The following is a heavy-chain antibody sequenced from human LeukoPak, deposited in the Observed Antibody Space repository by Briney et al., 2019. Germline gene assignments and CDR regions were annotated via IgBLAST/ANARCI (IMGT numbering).Heavy chain of an antibody. Sequence: SSETLSLTCTVSGGSISNYYWSWIRQPPGEGLEWIGYIYYSGSTNYNPSLKSRVTISVDTSKNQFSLKLSSVTAADTAVYYCARSIAGTRSKFDYWGQGTLVTVSS. D-gene: IGHD1/OR15-1a*01. CDR1: GGSISNYY. CDR2: IYYSGST. CDR3: ARSIAGTRSKFDY. V-gene: IGHV4-59*08. J-gene: IGHJ4*02.